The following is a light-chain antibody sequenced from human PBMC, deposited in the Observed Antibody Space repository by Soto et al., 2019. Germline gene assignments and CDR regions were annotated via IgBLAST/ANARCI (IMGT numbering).Light chain of an antibody. Sequence: QSVLTQPPSASGSPGQSVTISCTGTSSDVGGYNYVSWYQQHPGKAPKLMIYEVSKRPSGVPDRFSGSKSGNTASLTVSGLQAEDEADYYCSSYAGSNTPVFGGGTKVTVL. CDR3: SSYAGSNTPV. CDR2: EVS. V-gene: IGLV2-8*01. J-gene: IGLJ3*02. CDR1: SSDVGGYNY.